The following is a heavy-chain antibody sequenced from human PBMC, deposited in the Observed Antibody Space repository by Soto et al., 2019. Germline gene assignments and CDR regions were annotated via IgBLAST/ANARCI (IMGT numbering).Heavy chain of an antibody. CDR1: SGSINGRTYY. CDR2: ISYSGST. J-gene: IGHJ4*02. V-gene: IGHV4-39*01. CDR3: ARRSIRNTYIFDY. Sequence: SETLSLTCTVSSGSINGRTYYWGWIRQPPGTGLEWIASISYSGSTYYNPSLRSRITISADTSNNQFSLKVRSVTAADTAVYFCARRSIRNTYIFDYWGQGRLVTVSS. D-gene: IGHD1-1*01.